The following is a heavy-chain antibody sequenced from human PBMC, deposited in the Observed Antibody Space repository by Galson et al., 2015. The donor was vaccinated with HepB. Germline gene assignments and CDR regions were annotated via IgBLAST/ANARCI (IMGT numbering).Heavy chain of an antibody. V-gene: IGHV3-30*04. CDR1: GFTFSTYA. Sequence: SLRLSCAASGFTFSTYAMHWVRQAPGKGLEWVALISYDGSHKYYADSVKGRFTISRDKPKNTVYLQMNSLRAEDTALYYCASHMYWGQGTLVTVSS. CDR3: ASHMY. CDR2: ISYDGSHK. J-gene: IGHJ4*02.